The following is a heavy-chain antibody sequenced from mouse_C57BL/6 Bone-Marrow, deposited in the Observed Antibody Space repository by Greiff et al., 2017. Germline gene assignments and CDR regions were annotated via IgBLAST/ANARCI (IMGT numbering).Heavy chain of an antibody. CDR3: ARRYGNFYYFDY. J-gene: IGHJ2*01. V-gene: IGHV1-80*01. CDR1: GYAFSSYW. D-gene: IGHD2-1*01. Sequence: QVQLQQSGAELVKPGASVKISCKASGYAFSSYWMNWVKQRPGKGLEWIGQIYPGDGATNYNGTFKGKATLTADKSSSTAYMQLSSLTSEDSAVYCCARRYGNFYYFDYWCQGTTLTVSS. CDR2: IYPGDGAT.